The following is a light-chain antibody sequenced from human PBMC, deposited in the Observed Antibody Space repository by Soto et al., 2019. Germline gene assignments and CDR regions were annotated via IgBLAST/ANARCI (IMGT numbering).Light chain of an antibody. CDR3: AAWDDSLSVVV. J-gene: IGLJ2*01. CDR1: SSNIGSNY. Sequence: QSVLTQPPSASRTPGQRVTISCSGSSSNIGSNYVYWYQQLPGTAPKLLIYRNNQRPSEVPDRFSGSKSGTSASLAISGLRSEDEADYYCAAWDDSLSVVVFGGGTQLTVL. CDR2: RNN. V-gene: IGLV1-47*01.